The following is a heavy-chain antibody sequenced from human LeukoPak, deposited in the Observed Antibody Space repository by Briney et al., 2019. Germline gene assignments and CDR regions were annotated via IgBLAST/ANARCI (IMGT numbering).Heavy chain of an antibody. J-gene: IGHJ3*02. CDR1: GGSISSSSYY. Sequence: PSETLSLTCTVSGGSISSSSYYWGWIRQPPGKGLEWIGSIYYSGSTYYNPSLKSRVTISVDTSKNQFSLKLSSVTAADTAVYYCARVPYYYDSSGYYARAFDIWGQGTMVTVSS. D-gene: IGHD3-22*01. V-gene: IGHV4-39*07. CDR2: IYYSGST. CDR3: ARVPYYYDSSGYYARAFDI.